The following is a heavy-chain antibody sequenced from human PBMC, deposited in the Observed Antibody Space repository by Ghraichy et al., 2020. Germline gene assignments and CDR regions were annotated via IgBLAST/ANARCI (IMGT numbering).Heavy chain of an antibody. J-gene: IGHJ6*02. CDR1: GFTVSSNY. Sequence: GGSLRLSCAASGFTVSSNYMSWVRQAPGKGLEWVSVIYSGGSTYYADSVKGRFTISRDNSKNTLYLQMNSLRAEDTAVYYCASATVVKVEGLYGMDVWGQGTTVTVSS. CDR3: ASATVVKVEGLYGMDV. D-gene: IGHD4-23*01. V-gene: IGHV3-53*01. CDR2: IYSGGST.